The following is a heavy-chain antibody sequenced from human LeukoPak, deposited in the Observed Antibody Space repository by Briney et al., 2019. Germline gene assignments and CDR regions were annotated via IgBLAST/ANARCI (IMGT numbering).Heavy chain of an antibody. V-gene: IGHV3-7*03. CDR2: ISKDGSDT. Sequence: GGSLRLSCAASGFPFNSLFLNGVGLTPGRELEWLACISKDGSDTLYVESVRGRLIISRDNSMSTMYLQMNSLRPEDTAVYYCARECNSGTTRHAFDLWGHGTLVTVPS. CDR1: GFPFNSLF. D-gene: IGHD1-1*01. J-gene: IGHJ3*01. CDR3: ARECNSGTTRHAFDL.